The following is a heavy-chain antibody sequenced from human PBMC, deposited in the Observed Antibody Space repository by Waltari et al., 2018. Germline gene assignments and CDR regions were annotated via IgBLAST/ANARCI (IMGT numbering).Heavy chain of an antibody. D-gene: IGHD1-20*01. V-gene: IGHV4-39*01. J-gene: IGHJ3*02. Sequence: QLQLQESGPGLVKPSETLSLTCTVSGGSISSSSYYWGWIRQPPGKGLEWLGSIYYSGSTYYNPSLKSRVTISVDTSKNQFSLKLSSVTAADTAVYYCARVSIDNWNDVGAFDIWGQGTMVTVSS. CDR2: IYYSGST. CDR3: ARVSIDNWNDVGAFDI. CDR1: GGSISSSSYY.